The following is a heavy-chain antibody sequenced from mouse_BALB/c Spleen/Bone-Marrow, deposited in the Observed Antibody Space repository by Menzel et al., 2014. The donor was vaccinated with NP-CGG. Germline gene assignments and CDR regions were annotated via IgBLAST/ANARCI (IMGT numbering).Heavy chain of an antibody. Sequence: QVQLKHSGAELAKPGASVKMSCKASGYNFISYWMHWVKQRPGQGLEWIGYINPSTGYTEYNQKFKDKATLTADKSSSKAYMQLSSLTSEDSAVYYCARNYDYDGGYYAMDYWGQGTSVTVSS. D-gene: IGHD2-4*01. V-gene: IGHV1-7*01. J-gene: IGHJ4*01. CDR2: INPSTGYT. CDR1: GYNFISYW. CDR3: ARNYDYDGGYYAMDY.